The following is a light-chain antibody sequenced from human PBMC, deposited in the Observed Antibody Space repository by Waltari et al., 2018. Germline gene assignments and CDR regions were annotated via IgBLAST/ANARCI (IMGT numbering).Light chain of an antibody. J-gene: IGKJ2*01. CDR2: DAI. Sequence: ELVLTQSPATLSLSPGESATLSYRASQSVGRYLTWYQQKPAQPPRLLIYDAINRAPGVPARFSGSGSGTDFTLTISGLEPDDFGVYYCQQRDNWPQTFGQGTKLEI. V-gene: IGKV3-11*01. CDR3: QQRDNWPQT. CDR1: QSVGRY.